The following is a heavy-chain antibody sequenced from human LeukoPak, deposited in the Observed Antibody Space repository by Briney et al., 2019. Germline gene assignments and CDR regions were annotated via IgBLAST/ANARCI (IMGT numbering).Heavy chain of an antibody. V-gene: IGHV4-59*08. D-gene: IGHD6-13*01. J-gene: IGHJ4*02. CDR1: GGSISSYY. Sequence: PSETLSLTCTVSGGSISSYYWSWIRQPPGKGLEWIGYIYYSGSTNYNPSLKSRVTISVDTSKNQFSLKLGSVTAADTAVYYCTRSTHSIRAAGGFDYWGQGTLVTVSS. CDR2: IYYSGST. CDR3: TRSTHSIRAAGGFDY.